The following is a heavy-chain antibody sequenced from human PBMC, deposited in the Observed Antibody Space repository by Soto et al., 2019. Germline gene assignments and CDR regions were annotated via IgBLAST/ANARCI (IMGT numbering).Heavy chain of an antibody. CDR1: DGSFSDFY. CDR3: ARGRPGVRGIRFDS. J-gene: IGHJ4*02. Sequence: QVHLQQWGAGLLKPSETLSLTCAVYDGSFSDFYWSWIRQPPGKGLEWIGEINHSGATNYNPSLKGRLTSSVDTSKNQFSLKVNSVTAADTAVFYCARGRPGVRGIRFDSWGQGTLVTVSS. D-gene: IGHD3-10*01. V-gene: IGHV4-34*01. CDR2: INHSGAT.